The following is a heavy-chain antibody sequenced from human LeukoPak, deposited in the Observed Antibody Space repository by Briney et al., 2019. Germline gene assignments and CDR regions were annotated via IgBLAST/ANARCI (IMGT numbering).Heavy chain of an antibody. D-gene: IGHD2-8*01. CDR2: IRSEANSYAT. V-gene: IGHV3-73*01. CDR1: GFTFSGSA. CDR3: ARVLRYCTNGVCYPYYFDY. Sequence: GGSLRLSCAASGFTFSGSAMHWVRQASGKGLEWVGRIRSEANSYATAYAASVKGRFTISRDDSENTAYLQMNSLRAEDTAVYYCARVLRYCTNGVCYPYYFDYWGQGTLVTVSS. J-gene: IGHJ4*02.